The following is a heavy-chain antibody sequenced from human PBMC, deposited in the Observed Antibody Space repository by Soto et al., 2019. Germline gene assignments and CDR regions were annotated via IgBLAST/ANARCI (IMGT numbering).Heavy chain of an antibody. V-gene: IGHV4-59*01. CDR1: GSSISSYY. J-gene: IGHJ6*02. Sequence: SETLSLTCTLSGSSISSYYWSWIRQPPGKGLERIGYIYYSGSTNYNPSLKSRVTISVYTSKNQFSLKVSFVTVAERAVYYSGSVFGLGEMEVWGQGTTVKVSS. CDR2: IYYSGST. D-gene: IGHD3-3*02. CDR3: GSVFGLGEMEV.